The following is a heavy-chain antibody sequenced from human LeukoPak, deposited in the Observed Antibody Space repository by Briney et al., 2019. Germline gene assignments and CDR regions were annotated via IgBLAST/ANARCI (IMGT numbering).Heavy chain of an antibody. V-gene: IGHV1-18*01. CDR3: ARVPARRFLTGYYPFDY. CDR1: GYTFINYG. J-gene: IGHJ4*02. D-gene: IGHD3-9*01. CDR2: IGDHNANT. Sequence: ASVKVSCKASGYTFINYGVTWVRQAPGQGLEWMGCIGDHNANTKYAQKFQGRVTMTRNTSISTAYMELSSLRSEDTAVYYCARVPARRFLTGYYPFDYWGQGTLVTVSS.